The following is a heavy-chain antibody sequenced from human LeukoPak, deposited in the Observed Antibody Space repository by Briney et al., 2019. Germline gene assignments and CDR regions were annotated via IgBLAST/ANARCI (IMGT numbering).Heavy chain of an antibody. V-gene: IGHV4-38-2*01. CDR3: ARSTYCSSTSCYRSFDY. J-gene: IGHJ4*02. CDR2: MYYSGIT. D-gene: IGHD2-2*01. CDR1: GFTLSSYA. Sequence: GSLRVSCADSGFTLSSYAMSWVRQPPGKGLEWIGSMYYSGITYYNPSLKSRVTISVDTSKNQFSLKLSSVTAADTAVYYCARSTYCSSTSCYRSFDYWGQGTLVTVSS.